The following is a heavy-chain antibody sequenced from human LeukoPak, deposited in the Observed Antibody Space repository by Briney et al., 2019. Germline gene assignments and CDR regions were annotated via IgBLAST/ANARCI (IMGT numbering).Heavy chain of an antibody. Sequence: GGSLRLSCAASGFTFSSYEMNWVRPALGKGLEWVSYISSSGSTIHYADSVKGRFTISRDNAKNSLYLQMNSLRAEDTAVYYCAKAKTQAMVLPGNYWGQGTLVTVSS. D-gene: IGHD5-18*01. CDR3: AKAKTQAMVLPGNY. CDR1: GFTFSSYE. CDR2: ISSSGSTI. J-gene: IGHJ4*02. V-gene: IGHV3-48*03.